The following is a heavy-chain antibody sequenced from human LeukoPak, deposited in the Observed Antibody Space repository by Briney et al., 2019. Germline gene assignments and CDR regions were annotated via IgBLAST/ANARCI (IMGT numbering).Heavy chain of an antibody. Sequence: GGSLRLSCAASGFTFSSYGMSWVRQAPGKGLEWVSAISGSGGSTYYADSVKGRFTISRDNSKNTLYLQMNSLRAEDTAVYYCAKDLTSSSWYNDAFDIWGQGTMVTVSS. J-gene: IGHJ3*02. CDR1: GFTFSSYG. CDR3: AKDLTSSSWYNDAFDI. CDR2: ISGSGGST. V-gene: IGHV3-23*01. D-gene: IGHD6-13*01.